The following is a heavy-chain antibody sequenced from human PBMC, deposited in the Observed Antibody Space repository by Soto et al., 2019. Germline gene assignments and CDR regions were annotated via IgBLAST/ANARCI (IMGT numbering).Heavy chain of an antibody. CDR3: ARDWADTAMVDYYYYGMDV. CDR2: IYYSGST. V-gene: IGHV4-31*03. Sequence: SETLSLTCTVSGGSISSGGYYWSWIRQHPGKGLEWIGYIYYSGSTYYNPSLKSRVTISVDTSKNQFSLKLSSVTAADTAVYYCARDWADTAMVDYYYYGMDVWGQGTTVTVSS. D-gene: IGHD5-18*01. CDR1: GGSISSGGYY. J-gene: IGHJ6*02.